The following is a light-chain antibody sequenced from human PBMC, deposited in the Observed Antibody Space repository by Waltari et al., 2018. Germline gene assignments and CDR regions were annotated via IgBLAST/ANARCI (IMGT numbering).Light chain of an antibody. J-gene: IGLJ1*01. CDR2: DND. V-gene: IGLV1-44*01. CDR1: NFNIGRNS. Sequence: QSVVTQPPSASGTPGQRVTISCSGSNFNIGRNSVYWFQQLPGAAPKLLMYDNDQRPSGVPDRFSASKSGTSASLAISALQSGDEADYYCATWEGSQRVFGTGTKVTVL. CDR3: ATWEGSQRV.